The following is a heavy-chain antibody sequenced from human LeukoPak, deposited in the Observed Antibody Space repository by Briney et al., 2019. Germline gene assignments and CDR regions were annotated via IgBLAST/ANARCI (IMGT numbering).Heavy chain of an antibody. V-gene: IGHV2-5*01. CDR2: IYWNDDK. D-gene: IGHD1-1*01. Sequence: SGPTLVNPTQTLTLTCTFSGFSLSTSGVAVGWIRQPPGKALEWLALIYWNDDKRYSPSLKSRLTITKDTSKNQVVLTMTSMHPVDTATYYCAHGRRTGLENWFDPWGQGTLVTVSS. CDR1: GFSLSTSGVA. J-gene: IGHJ5*02. CDR3: AHGRRTGLENWFDP.